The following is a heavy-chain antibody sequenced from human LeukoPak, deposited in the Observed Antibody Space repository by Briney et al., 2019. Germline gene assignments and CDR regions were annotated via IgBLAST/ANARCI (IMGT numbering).Heavy chain of an antibody. Sequence: GGSLRLSCAASGFTVSYNYMSWVRQTPGKGLEWVSSIYRGGDTYYTDSVRGRFTISRDNSDNTLYLQMNSLRAEDTALYYCAKGNYGSGSLYIGDAFDIWSQGTMVTVSS. CDR2: IYRGGDT. D-gene: IGHD3-10*01. V-gene: IGHV3-53*01. J-gene: IGHJ3*02. CDR3: AKGNYGSGSLYIGDAFDI. CDR1: GFTVSYNY.